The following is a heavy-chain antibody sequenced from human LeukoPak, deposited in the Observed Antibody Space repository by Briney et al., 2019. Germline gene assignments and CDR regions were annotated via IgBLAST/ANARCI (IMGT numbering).Heavy chain of an antibody. Sequence: GGSLRLSCAASGFTFSSYWMRWVRQAPGKGLEWVANIKQDGSEKYYVDSVKGRFTISRDNAKNSLYLQMNSLRAEDTAVYYCARDGVVVAATPGTFDYWGQGTLVTVSS. CDR1: GFTFSSYW. CDR3: ARDGVVVAATPGTFDY. V-gene: IGHV3-7*01. J-gene: IGHJ4*02. D-gene: IGHD2-15*01. CDR2: IKQDGSEK.